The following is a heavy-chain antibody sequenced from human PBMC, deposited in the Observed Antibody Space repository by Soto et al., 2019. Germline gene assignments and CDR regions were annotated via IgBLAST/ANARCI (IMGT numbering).Heavy chain of an antibody. Sequence: QVQLVQSGAEVKKPGASVKVSCKASGYTFTSYGISWVRQAPGQGLEWMGWISAYNGNTNSAQKLQGRVTMTTDTSTSTAYRELRSLRSDDTAVDYCARESATPLYDYYGMDVWGQGTMVTVSS. CDR3: ARESATPLYDYYGMDV. V-gene: IGHV1-18*01. J-gene: IGHJ6*02. CDR2: ISAYNGNT. CDR1: GYTFTSYG.